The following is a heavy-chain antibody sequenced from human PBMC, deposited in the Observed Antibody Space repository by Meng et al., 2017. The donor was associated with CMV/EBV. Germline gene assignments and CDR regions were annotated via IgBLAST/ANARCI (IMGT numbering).Heavy chain of an antibody. V-gene: IGHV3-7*01. CDR3: ARAISGWRVYYYYYGMDV. J-gene: IGHJ6*02. CDR1: GFTFSSYG. CDR2: IKQDGSEK. Sequence: GGSLRLSCAASGFTFSSYGMHWVRQAPGKGLEWVADIKQDGSEKYYVDSVKGRFTISRDNAKNSLYLQMNSLRAEDTAVYYCARAISGWRVYYYYYGMDVWGQGTTVTVSS. D-gene: IGHD6-19*01.